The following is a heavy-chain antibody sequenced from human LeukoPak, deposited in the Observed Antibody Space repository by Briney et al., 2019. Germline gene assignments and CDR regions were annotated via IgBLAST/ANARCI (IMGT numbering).Heavy chain of an antibody. V-gene: IGHV3-30*02. D-gene: IGHD2-15*01. Sequence: PGGSLRLSCAASGFTFSSYGMHWVRQAPGKGLEWVAFIRYDGSNKYYADSVKGRFTISRDNSKNTLYLQMNSLRAEDTAVYYCAKGGRYCSGGSCSANYFDYWGQGTLVTVSS. CDR3: AKGGRYCSGGSCSANYFDY. CDR2: IRYDGSNK. J-gene: IGHJ4*02. CDR1: GFTFSSYG.